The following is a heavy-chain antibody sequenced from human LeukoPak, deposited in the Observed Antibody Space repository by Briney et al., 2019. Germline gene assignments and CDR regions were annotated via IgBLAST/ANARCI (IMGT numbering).Heavy chain of an antibody. CDR3: ARYYGDYTRFDY. CDR1: GDSITGYY. Sequence: ETLSLTCTVSGDSITGYYWSWIRPPPGKGLEWIGYVYYSGTTNYSPSLESRVTISVGMSKDRFSLKLSSVTTADTAVYYCARYYGDYTRFDYWGQGILVTVSS. D-gene: IGHD4-17*01. J-gene: IGHJ4*02. V-gene: IGHV4-59*01. CDR2: VYYSGTT.